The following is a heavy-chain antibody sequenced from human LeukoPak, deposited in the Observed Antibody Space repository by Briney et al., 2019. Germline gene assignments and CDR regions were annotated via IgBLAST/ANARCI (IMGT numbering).Heavy chain of an antibody. V-gene: IGHV1-18*01. CDR2: ISAYNGNT. Sequence: ASVKVSCKAFGYTFTSYGISWVRQAPGQGLEWMGWISAYNGNTNYAQKLQGRVTMTTDTSTSTAYMELRSLRSDDTAVYYCARHVRETFLLTMDVWGQGTTVTVSS. CDR1: GYTFTSYG. J-gene: IGHJ6*02. CDR3: ARHVRETFLLTMDV. D-gene: IGHD1-26*01.